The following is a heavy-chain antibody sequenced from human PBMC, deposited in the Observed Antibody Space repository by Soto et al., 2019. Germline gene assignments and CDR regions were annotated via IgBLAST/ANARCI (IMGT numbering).Heavy chain of an antibody. D-gene: IGHD1-26*01. CDR2: IHHSGST. CDR3: ARDTGTYPYYFDY. CDR1: GGSISSGENF. J-gene: IGHJ4*02. V-gene: IGHV4-30-4*01. Sequence: LSITCTVSGGSISSGENFWNWIRQSPGKGLEWIGYIHHSGSTYYNPSLKSRLTISVDTSKNQISLKLNSVTAADTAVYYCARDTGTYPYYFDYWGQGXLVTVSS.